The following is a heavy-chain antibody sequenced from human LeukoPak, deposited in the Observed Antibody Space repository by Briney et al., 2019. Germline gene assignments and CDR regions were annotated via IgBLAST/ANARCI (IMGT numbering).Heavy chain of an antibody. Sequence: SETLSLTCTVSGGSISSSSYYWGWIRQPPGKGLEWIGSIYYSGSTHYNPSLKSRVTISVDTSKNQFSLKLSSVTAADTAVYYCATDYDFWSGYHNYWGQGTLVTVSS. V-gene: IGHV4-39*01. CDR1: GGSISSSSYY. D-gene: IGHD3-3*01. J-gene: IGHJ4*02. CDR2: IYYSGST. CDR3: ATDYDFWSGYHNY.